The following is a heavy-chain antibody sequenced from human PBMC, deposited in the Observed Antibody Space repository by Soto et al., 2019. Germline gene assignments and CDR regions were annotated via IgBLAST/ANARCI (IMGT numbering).Heavy chain of an antibody. CDR3: ARDYDSSGYPRYYFDY. CDR2: IWYDESNK. J-gene: IGHJ4*02. CDR1: GFTFSSYG. V-gene: IGHV3-33*01. D-gene: IGHD3-22*01. Sequence: GGSLRLSCAASGFTFSSYGMHWVRQAPGKGLEWVAVIWYDESNKYYADYVKGRFTISRDNSKNTLYLKMNSLRAEDTAVYYCARDYDSSGYPRYYFDYWGQGT.